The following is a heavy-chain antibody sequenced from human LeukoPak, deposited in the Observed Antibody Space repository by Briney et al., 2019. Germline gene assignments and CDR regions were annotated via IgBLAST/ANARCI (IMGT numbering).Heavy chain of an antibody. CDR2: INHSGST. CDR1: GGSFSGYY. CDR3: ARHPDYYDSSGYSVGAFDI. J-gene: IGHJ3*02. D-gene: IGHD3-22*01. Sequence: SETLSLTCAVYGGSFSGYYWSWIRQPPGKGLEWIGEINHSGSTNYNPSLKSRVTISVDTYKNQFSLKLSSVTAADTAVYYCARHPDYYDSSGYSVGAFDIWGQGTMVTVSS. V-gene: IGHV4-34*01.